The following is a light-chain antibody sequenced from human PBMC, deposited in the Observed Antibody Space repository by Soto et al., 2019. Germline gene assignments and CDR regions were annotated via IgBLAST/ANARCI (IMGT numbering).Light chain of an antibody. CDR2: SDD. V-gene: IGLV1-44*01. J-gene: IGLJ1*01. Sequence: QSVLTQPPSASGTPGQRVTISCSGSSSNNGSNTIHWYQQLPGTAPKLLIHSDDKLPSGVPDRFSGSKSGTSGSLAISGLKSGDEADYYCAAWDDSLNGFVFGSGTKVTVL. CDR3: AAWDDSLNGFV. CDR1: SSNNGSNT.